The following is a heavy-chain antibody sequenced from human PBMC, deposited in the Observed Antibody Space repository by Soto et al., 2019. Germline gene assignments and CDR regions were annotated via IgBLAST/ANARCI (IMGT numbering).Heavy chain of an antibody. CDR1: GGTFSSYA. Sequence: SVKVSCKASGGTFSSYAISWVRQAPGQGLEWMGGIIPIFGTANYAQKFQGRVTITADESTSTAYMELSSLRSEDTAVYYCARAVNGYCSSTSCYTQLYYGMDVWGQGTTVTVSS. D-gene: IGHD2-2*02. CDR3: ARAVNGYCSSTSCYTQLYYGMDV. V-gene: IGHV1-69*13. J-gene: IGHJ6*02. CDR2: IIPIFGTA.